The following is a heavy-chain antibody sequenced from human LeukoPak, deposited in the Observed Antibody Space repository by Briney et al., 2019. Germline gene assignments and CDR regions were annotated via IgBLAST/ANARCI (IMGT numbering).Heavy chain of an antibody. CDR3: ARINGHIFDY. V-gene: IGHV4-59*01. CDR2: IHYRVST. J-gene: IGHJ4*02. D-gene: IGHD5-24*01. CDR1: GGSISNYY. Sequence: SETLSFTSTVSGGSISNYYWSWIPQPPGKGLEWIGYIHYRVSTNYNPSLKSRATISVDMSKNEFYLKLSSVTSADTAIYYCARINGHIFDYWGQGTLVTVSS.